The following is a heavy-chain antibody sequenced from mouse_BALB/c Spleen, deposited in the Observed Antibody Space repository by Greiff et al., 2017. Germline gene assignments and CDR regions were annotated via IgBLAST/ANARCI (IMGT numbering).Heavy chain of an antibody. CDR3: ARVGVYGNLYAMDY. D-gene: IGHD2-1*01. CDR1: GFSLTSYG. V-gene: IGHV2-9*02. J-gene: IGHJ4*01. CDR2: IWAGGST. Sequence: QVQLKESGPGLVAPSQSLSITCTVSGFSLTSYGVHWVRQPPGKGLEWLGVIWAGGSTNYNSALMSRLSISKDNSKSQVFLKMNSLQTDDTAMYYCARVGVYGNLYAMDYWGQGTSVTVSS.